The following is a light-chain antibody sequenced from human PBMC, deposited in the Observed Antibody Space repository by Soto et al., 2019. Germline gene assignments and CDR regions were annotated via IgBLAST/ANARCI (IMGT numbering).Light chain of an antibody. Sequence: QSALTQPASVFGSPGQSITISCTGTSSDVGSYNVVSWYQQHPGKAPKLMIYEGTKRPSGVSNRFSGSRSGNTASLTISGLQAEDEADYYCCSYAGSSTLYVFGTGTKATVL. CDR2: EGT. J-gene: IGLJ1*01. CDR1: SSDVGSYNV. CDR3: CSYAGSSTLYV. V-gene: IGLV2-23*01.